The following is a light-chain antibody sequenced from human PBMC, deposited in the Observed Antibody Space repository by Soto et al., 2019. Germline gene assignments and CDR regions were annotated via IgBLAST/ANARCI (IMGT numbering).Light chain of an antibody. CDR1: NSDVGGYNY. CDR2: DVS. Sequence: QSALTQPRSVSGSPGQSVTISCTGTNSDVGGYNYVSWYQQHPGKAPKLMIFDVSKRPSGVPDRFAGSKSGTTASLAISGLQAEDEADYYCSSYAGSYTVMVFGGGTKVTVL. CDR3: SSYAGSYTVMV. V-gene: IGLV2-11*01. J-gene: IGLJ2*01.